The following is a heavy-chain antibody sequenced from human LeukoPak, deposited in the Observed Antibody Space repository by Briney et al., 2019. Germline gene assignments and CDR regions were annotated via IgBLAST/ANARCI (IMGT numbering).Heavy chain of an antibody. J-gene: IGHJ6*02. D-gene: IGHD6-6*01. Sequence: SETLSLTCTVSGGSISSSSYYWGWIRQPPGKGLEWIGSIYYRGSTYYNPSLKTRVTISVDTSKNQFSLKLSSVTAADTAIYYCATSLSGSSNYGMDVWGQGTTVTVSS. CDR3: ATSLSGSSNYGMDV. V-gene: IGHV4-39*01. CDR2: IYYRGST. CDR1: GGSISSSSYY.